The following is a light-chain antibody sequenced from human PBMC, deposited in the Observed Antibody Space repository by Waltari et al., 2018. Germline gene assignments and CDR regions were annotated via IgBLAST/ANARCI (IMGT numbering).Light chain of an antibody. Sequence: EIVLTQSPATLSLSPGERATLTCKASQSVGRYLAWYPQTPGQAPRLLIYEASNRATGIPARFSGSGSGTDFTLTISSLEPEDFAVYHCQQRINWPRTFGQGTKVEI. CDR1: QSVGRY. V-gene: IGKV3-11*01. CDR2: EAS. CDR3: QQRINWPRT. J-gene: IGKJ1*01.